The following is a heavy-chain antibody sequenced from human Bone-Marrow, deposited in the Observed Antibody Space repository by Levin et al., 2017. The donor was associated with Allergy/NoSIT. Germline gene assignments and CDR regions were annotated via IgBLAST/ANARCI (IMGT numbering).Heavy chain of an antibody. CDR1: GDSISSGDYS. Sequence: SETLSLTCAVSGDSISSGDYSWSWIRQPPGTGLEWIAYIYDTGTTYYNPSLKSRVTISVDRSKNHFSLKLNSVTAADTAVYYCARGSAHYDILTGYSYYFDYWGQGTLVTVSS. J-gene: IGHJ4*02. V-gene: IGHV4-30-2*01. CDR2: IYDTGTT. D-gene: IGHD3-9*01. CDR3: ARGSAHYDILTGYSYYFDY.